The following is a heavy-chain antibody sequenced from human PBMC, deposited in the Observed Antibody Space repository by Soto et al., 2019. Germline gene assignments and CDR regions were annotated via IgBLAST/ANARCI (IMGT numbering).Heavy chain of an antibody. J-gene: IGHJ3*02. D-gene: IGHD5-18*01. CDR1: GYSYNSYW. V-gene: IGHV5-51*01. CDR3: ERLYLVDTDIISYLSGAAAFEI. CDR2: IYPGDSHT. Sequence: PGESLKICCKGSGYSYNSYWIGWVRQMPGKGLEWMSIIYPGDSHTRYSPSFQGTVTISAEKSIRQAYLQWSSLKASDTPIYSCERLYLVDTDIISYLSGAAAFEIGGQGTMVTVSS.